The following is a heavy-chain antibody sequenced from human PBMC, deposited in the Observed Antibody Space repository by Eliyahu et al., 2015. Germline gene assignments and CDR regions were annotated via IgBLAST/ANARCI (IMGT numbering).Heavy chain of an antibody. Sequence: QVQLVQSGAEVXKPGASVKVSXXASGYXXTGYYMHWVRQAPGQGLEWRGWINPNSGGTXYAQKFQGRVTMTRDTSISTAYMELSRLRSDDTAVYYCARPLRIAVAGTPFDYWGQGTLVTVSS. CDR2: INPNSGGT. CDR3: ARPLRIAVAGTPFDY. V-gene: IGHV1-2*02. CDR1: GYXXTGYY. J-gene: IGHJ4*02. D-gene: IGHD6-19*01.